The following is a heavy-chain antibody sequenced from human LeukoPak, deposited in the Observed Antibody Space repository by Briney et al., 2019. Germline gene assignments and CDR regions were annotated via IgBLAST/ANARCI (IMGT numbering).Heavy chain of an antibody. Sequence: KPGESLRISCKGSGYSFTSYWISWVRQMPGKCLEWMGRIDPSDSYTNYSPSFQGHVTISADKSISTAYLQWSSLKASDTAMYYCARRERYSSSSGIVDPWGQGTLVTVSS. CDR3: ARRERYSSSSGIVDP. CDR2: IDPSDSYT. D-gene: IGHD6-13*01. V-gene: IGHV5-10-1*01. CDR1: GYSFTSYW. J-gene: IGHJ5*02.